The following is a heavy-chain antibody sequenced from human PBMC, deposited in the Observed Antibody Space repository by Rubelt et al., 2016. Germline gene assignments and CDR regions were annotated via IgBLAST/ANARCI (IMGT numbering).Heavy chain of an antibody. V-gene: IGHV2-5*02. Sequence: QITLKESGPTLVKPTQTLTLTCTFSGFSLSTSGVGVGWIRQPPGKALEWLALIYWDDDKGYSPSLKSRLTITKDTSNNQVCLTMTNMDPVDTATYDCAHRQSGLSWHKTFDYWGQGTLVTVSS. D-gene: IGHD6-13*01. CDR3: AHRQSGLSWHKTFDY. CDR2: IYWDDDK. CDR1: GFSLSTSGVG. J-gene: IGHJ4*02.